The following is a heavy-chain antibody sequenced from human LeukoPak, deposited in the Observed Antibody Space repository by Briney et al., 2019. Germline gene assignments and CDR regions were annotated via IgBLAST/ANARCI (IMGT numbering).Heavy chain of an antibody. CDR3: ARVIWRRSGDY. CDR1: GFTFSSYS. V-gene: IGHV3-48*04. CDR2: ISSSSSTI. D-gene: IGHD3-16*01. J-gene: IGHJ4*02. Sequence: GGSLRLSCAASGFTFSSYSMNWVRQAPGKGLEWVSYISSSSSTIYYADSVKGRFTISRDNAKNSLYLQMNSLRGEDTAVYYCARVIWRRSGDYWGQGTLVTVSS.